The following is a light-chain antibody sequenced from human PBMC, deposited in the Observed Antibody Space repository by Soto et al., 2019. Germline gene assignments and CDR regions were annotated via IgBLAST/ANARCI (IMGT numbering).Light chain of an antibody. Sequence: EVVLTQSPGTLSVSPGERATLTCRASQSIGSDLAWYQQRPGQAPRLLIDGASTRATGIPARFSGSGSGKEFNLTISSLQSEDFAVYYCQQYDDWPLTFGPGTKVDLK. V-gene: IGKV3-15*01. CDR1: QSIGSD. J-gene: IGKJ3*01. CDR2: GAS. CDR3: QQYDDWPLT.